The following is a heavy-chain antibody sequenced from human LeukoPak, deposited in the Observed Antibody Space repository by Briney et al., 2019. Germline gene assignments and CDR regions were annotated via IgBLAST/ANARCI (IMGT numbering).Heavy chain of an antibody. J-gene: IGHJ4*02. Sequence: SETLSLTCAVYGGSFSGYYWSWIRQPPGKGLEWIGEINHSGSTNYNPSLKSRVTISVDTSKNQFSLKLSSVTAADTAVYYCARAQLSYGSGGFDCWGQGTLVTVSS. CDR1: GGSFSGYY. CDR2: INHSGST. V-gene: IGHV4-34*01. CDR3: ARAQLSYGSGGFDC. D-gene: IGHD3-10*01.